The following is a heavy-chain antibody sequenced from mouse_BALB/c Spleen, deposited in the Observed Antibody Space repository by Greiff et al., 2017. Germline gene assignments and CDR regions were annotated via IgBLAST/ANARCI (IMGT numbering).Heavy chain of an antibody. CDR3: ARSGGKGDY. CDR1: GYAFTNYL. Sequence: QVQLQQSGAELVRPGTSVKVSCKASGYAFTNYLIEWVKQRPGQGLEWIGVINPGSGGTNYNEKFKGKATLTADKSSSTAYMQLSSLTSDDSAVYFCARSGGKGDYWGQGTTLTVSS. V-gene: IGHV1-54*01. CDR2: INPGSGGT. D-gene: IGHD2-1*01. J-gene: IGHJ2*01.